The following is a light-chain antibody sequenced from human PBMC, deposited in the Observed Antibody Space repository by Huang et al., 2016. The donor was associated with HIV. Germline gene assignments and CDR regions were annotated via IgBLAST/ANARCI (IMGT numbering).Light chain of an antibody. CDR3: QQYAGPPWT. CDR1: QSINNNY. J-gene: IGKJ1*01. Sequence: EIVLTQSPGILSLSPGERATLSCRASQSINNNYLAWYQQRPGQAPRLLLFGASSRATGIPDRFSGSGSGTDFTLTISRRESEDFAVYYCQQYAGPPWTFGQGTMVEIK. CDR2: GAS. V-gene: IGKV3-20*01.